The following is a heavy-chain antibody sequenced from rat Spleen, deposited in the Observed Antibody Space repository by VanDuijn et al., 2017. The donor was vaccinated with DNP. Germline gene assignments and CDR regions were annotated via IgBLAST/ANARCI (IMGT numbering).Heavy chain of an antibody. CDR2: ITYDGGST. CDR3: SRHSSVYGYVMDA. Sequence: EVQLVESGGGLVQPGRSLKLSCAASGFTFSDYYMAWVRQAPTKGLEWVAYITYDGGSTYYRDSVKGRFTISRDNAKSTLYLQMNSLRSEDMATYYCSRHSSVYGYVMDAWGQGTSVTVSS. D-gene: IGHD4-6*01. V-gene: IGHV5-22*01. J-gene: IGHJ4*01. CDR1: GFTFSDYY.